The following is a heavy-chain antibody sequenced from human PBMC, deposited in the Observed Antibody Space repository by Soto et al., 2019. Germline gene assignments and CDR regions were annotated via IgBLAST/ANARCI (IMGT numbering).Heavy chain of an antibody. CDR3: ARVPGYGDLRDY. D-gene: IGHD4-17*01. CDR1: GGTFSSYA. J-gene: IGHJ4*02. V-gene: IGHV1-69*13. CDR2: IIPIFGTA. Sequence: GASVKVSCKASGGTFSSYAISWVRQAPGQGLEWMGGIIPIFGTANYAQKFQGRVTITADESTSTAYMELSSLRSEDTAVYYCARVPGYGDLRDYWGQGTLVTVSS.